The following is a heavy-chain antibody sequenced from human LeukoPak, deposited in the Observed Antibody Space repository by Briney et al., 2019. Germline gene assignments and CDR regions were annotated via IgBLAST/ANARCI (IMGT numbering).Heavy chain of an antibody. CDR2: IYYSGST. J-gene: IGHJ4*02. Sequence: SETLSLTCTVSGGSISSGGYYWSWIRQPPGKGLEWIGYIYYSGSTSYNPSLKSRVTISVDTSKNQFSLKVRSVTAADTAVYYCARARELYYFDYWGQGTLVTVSS. V-gene: IGHV4-61*08. CDR1: GGSISSGGYY. D-gene: IGHD3-10*01. CDR3: ARARELYYFDY.